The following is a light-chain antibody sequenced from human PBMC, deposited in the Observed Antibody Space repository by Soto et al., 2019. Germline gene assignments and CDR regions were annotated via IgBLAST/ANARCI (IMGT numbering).Light chain of an antibody. CDR1: SSDVGSYNL. J-gene: IGLJ1*01. V-gene: IGLV2-23*03. Sequence: QSALTQPASVSGSPGQSITISCTGTSSDVGSYNLVSWYQQHPGKAPKLMIFEGSKRPSGVSNFFSGSKSGNTASLTIFWFQAEDEADYYCCSYAGSSTFSYVFGTGTKVTVL. CDR2: EGS. CDR3: CSYAGSSTFSYV.